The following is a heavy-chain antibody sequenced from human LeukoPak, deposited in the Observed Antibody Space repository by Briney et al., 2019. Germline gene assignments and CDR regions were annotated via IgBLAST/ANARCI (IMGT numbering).Heavy chain of an antibody. Sequence: PGGSLRLSCAASGFTFSSYGMHWVRQAPGKGLEWVAVISYDGSNKYYADSVKGRFTISRDNSKNTLYLQMNSLRAEDTAVYYCAKVGYSYVLDYWGQGTLVTVSS. CDR3: AKVGYSYVLDY. J-gene: IGHJ4*02. CDR1: GFTFSSYG. CDR2: ISYDGSNK. D-gene: IGHD5-18*01. V-gene: IGHV3-30*18.